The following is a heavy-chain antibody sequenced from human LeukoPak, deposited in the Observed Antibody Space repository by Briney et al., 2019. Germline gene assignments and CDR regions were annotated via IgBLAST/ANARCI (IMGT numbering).Heavy chain of an antibody. CDR2: IIPLFGTA. V-gene: IGHV1-69*13. J-gene: IGHJ4*02. CDR1: RVSFCSYA. CDR3: ARTSSSWYDY. D-gene: IGHD6-13*01. Sequence: SAKVSCKASRVSFCSYAISGGRHAPQQRVEWMGGIIPLFGTANYAQKFQGRVTITADESTSPAYMELSSLRSEDTAVYYCARTSSSWYDYWGQGTLVTVSS.